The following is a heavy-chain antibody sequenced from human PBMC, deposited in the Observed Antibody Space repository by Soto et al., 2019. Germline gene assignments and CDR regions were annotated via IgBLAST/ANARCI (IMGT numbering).Heavy chain of an antibody. Sequence: PSETLSLTCTVSGGSVSIGSYYWSWILHPPGKGLEWIGYIYYSGRTNYNPSLKSRVTISVDTSKNQFSLKLSSVTAADTAVYYCARENGLRKDYDFWSGYYTGMDYYYGMDVWGQGTTVTVSS. CDR3: ARENGLRKDYDFWSGYYTGMDYYYGMDV. J-gene: IGHJ6*02. V-gene: IGHV4-61*01. CDR1: GGSVSIGSYY. D-gene: IGHD3-3*01. CDR2: IYYSGRT.